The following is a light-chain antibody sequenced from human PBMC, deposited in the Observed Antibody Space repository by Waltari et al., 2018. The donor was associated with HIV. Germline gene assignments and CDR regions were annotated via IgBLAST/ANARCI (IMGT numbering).Light chain of an antibody. CDR3: MQSLETPV. CDR1: QSLLHRNGYNY. J-gene: IGKJ3*01. V-gene: IGKV2-28*01. CDR2: LAS. Sequence: DIVMTQFPLSVPVTPGEPAPISCSSSQSLLHRNGYNYLDWYLQRPGQSPQLLIYLASYRPSGVPDRFSGSGSGTNFTLKISRVEAEDVGVYYCMQSLETPVFGPGTKVDI.